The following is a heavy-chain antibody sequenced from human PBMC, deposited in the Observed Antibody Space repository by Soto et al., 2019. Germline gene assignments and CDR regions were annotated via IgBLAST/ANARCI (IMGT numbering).Heavy chain of an antibody. V-gene: IGHV1-69*02. CDR3: ARQLRGGGYADY. J-gene: IGHJ4*02. CDR2: IIPILGIA. CDR1: GGTFSSYT. D-gene: IGHD5-12*01. Sequence: ASAKVSCKASGGTFSSYTISWVRQAPGQGLEWMGRIIPILGIANYAQKFQGRVTITADKSTSTAYMELSSLRSEDTAVYYCARQLRGGGYADYWGKATLGTVSS.